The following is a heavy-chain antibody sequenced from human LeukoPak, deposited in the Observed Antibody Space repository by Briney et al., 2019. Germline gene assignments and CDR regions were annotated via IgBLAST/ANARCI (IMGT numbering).Heavy chain of an antibody. J-gene: IGHJ4*02. CDR3: ARAHYYGSGSYYNRLSMDFDY. D-gene: IGHD3-10*01. CDR2: INHSGGT. V-gene: IGHV4-34*01. Sequence: SETLSLTCAVYGGSFSGYYWSWIRQPPGKGLEWIGEINHSGGTNYNPSLKSRVTISVDTSKNQFSLKLSSVTAADTAVYYCARAHYYGSGSYYNRLSMDFDYWGQGTLVTVSS. CDR1: GGSFSGYY.